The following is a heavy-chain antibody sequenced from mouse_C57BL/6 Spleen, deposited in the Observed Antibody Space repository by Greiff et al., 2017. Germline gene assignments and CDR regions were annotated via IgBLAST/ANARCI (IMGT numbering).Heavy chain of an antibody. V-gene: IGHV1-50*01. CDR2: IDPSDSYT. CDR3: AWGNYPMDY. CDR1: GYTFTSYW. J-gene: IGHJ4*01. Sequence: QVHVKQPGAELVKPGASVKLSCKASGYTFTSYWMQWVKQRPGQGLEWIGEIDPSDSYTNYKQKFKGKATLTVDTSSSTAYMQLSSLTSEDSAVYCCAWGNYPMDYWGQGTSVTVAS. D-gene: IGHD2-1*01.